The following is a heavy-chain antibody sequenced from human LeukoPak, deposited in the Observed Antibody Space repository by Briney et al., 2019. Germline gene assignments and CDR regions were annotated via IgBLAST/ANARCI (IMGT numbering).Heavy chain of an antibody. CDR1: GGTFSSYA. CDR3: ARGDYDSSGYYFLTVYF. J-gene: IGHJ4*02. Sequence: GSSVKLSCKASGGTFSSYAISWVRQAPGQGLEWMGGIIPIFGTANYAQKFQGRVTITADESTSTAYMELSSLRSEDTAVYYCARGDYDSSGYYFLTVYFWGQGTLVTVSS. CDR2: IIPIFGTA. V-gene: IGHV1-69*01. D-gene: IGHD3-22*01.